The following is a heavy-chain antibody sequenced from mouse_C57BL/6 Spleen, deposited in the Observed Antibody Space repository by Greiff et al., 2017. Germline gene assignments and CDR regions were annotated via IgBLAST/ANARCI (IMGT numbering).Heavy chain of an antibody. CDR2: INPSNGGT. CDR1: GYTFTSYW. J-gene: IGHJ1*03. V-gene: IGHV1-53*01. Sequence: VQLQQSGTELVKPGASVKLSCKASGYTFTSYWMHWVKQRPGQGLEWIGNINPSNGGTNYNEKFKSKATLTVDKSSSTAYMQLSSLTSEDAAVYYCARNYGSSRYFDVWGTGTTVTVSS. CDR3: ARNYGSSRYFDV. D-gene: IGHD1-1*01.